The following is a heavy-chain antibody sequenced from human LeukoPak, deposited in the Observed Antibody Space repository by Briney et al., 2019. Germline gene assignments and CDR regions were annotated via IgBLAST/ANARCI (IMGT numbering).Heavy chain of an antibody. D-gene: IGHD5-12*01. CDR2: ISDDGTRK. CDR1: GFSFSSCG. J-gene: IGHJ3*02. Sequence: GGSLRLSCAASGFSFSSCGIHWVRLAPGKGLEWVAVISDDGTRKYYADSVQGRFTISRDNSRNTLYLQMNSLRAEDMAVCYCAREFSGYAFDIWGQGTMVTVSS. V-gene: IGHV3-30*03. CDR3: AREFSGYAFDI.